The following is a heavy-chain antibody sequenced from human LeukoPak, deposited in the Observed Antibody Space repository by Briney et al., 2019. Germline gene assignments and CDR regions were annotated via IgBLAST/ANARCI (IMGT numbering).Heavy chain of an antibody. CDR1: GFTFSNYA. V-gene: IGHV3-23*01. J-gene: IGHJ5*02. CDR3: AKYCTNGVCYVFDP. Sequence: GGSLRLSCAASGFTFSNYAMTWVRQAPGKGLEWVSAISGTGYSTNYADSVKGRFTISRDNSKNTLYLQMNSLRAEDTALYYCAKYCTNGVCYVFDPWGQGTLVTVSS. D-gene: IGHD2-8*01. CDR2: ISGTGYST.